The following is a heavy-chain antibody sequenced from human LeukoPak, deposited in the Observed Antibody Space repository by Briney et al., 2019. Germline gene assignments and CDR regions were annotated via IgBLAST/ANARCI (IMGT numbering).Heavy chain of an antibody. D-gene: IGHD2-2*01. Sequence: PSETLSLTCTVPGGSISSYYWSWIRQPAGKGLEWIGRIYTSGSTNYNPSLKSRVTMSVDTSKNQFSLKLSSVTAADTAVYYCARECRYCSSTSDITWGQGTLVTVSS. CDR3: ARECRYCSSTSDIT. CDR1: GGSISSYY. CDR2: IYTSGST. V-gene: IGHV4-4*07. J-gene: IGHJ5*02.